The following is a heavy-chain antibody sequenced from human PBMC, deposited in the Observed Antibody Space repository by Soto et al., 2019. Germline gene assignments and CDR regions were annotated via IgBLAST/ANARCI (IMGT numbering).Heavy chain of an antibody. J-gene: IGHJ6*03. V-gene: IGHV3-7*01. CDR1: GFTFSSYW. CDR3: ARNLGYCSSTSCYFDYYYYMDV. Sequence: GGSLRLSCAASGFTFSSYWMSWVRQAPGKGLEWVANIKQDGSEKYYVDSVKGRFTISRDNAKNSLYLQMNSLRAEDTAVYYCARNLGYCSSTSCYFDYYYYMDVWGKGTTVTVSS. D-gene: IGHD2-2*01. CDR2: IKQDGSEK.